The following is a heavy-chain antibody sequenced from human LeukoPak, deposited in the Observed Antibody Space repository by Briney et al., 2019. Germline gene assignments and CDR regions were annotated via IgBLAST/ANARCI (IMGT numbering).Heavy chain of an antibody. CDR1: GGAITSGGYY. CDR2: IHSRGTT. J-gene: IGHJ4*02. Sequence: SETLSLTCTVPGGAITSGGYYWNWIHQSPGKGLEWLGNIHSRGTTNYNPSLKSRVTLSLDTSKSQFALKVTSVTAADTAVYYCARDEYGDFQGFDFWGQGTRVTVSS. CDR3: ARDEYGDFQGFDF. D-gene: IGHD4-17*01. V-gene: IGHV4-61*08.